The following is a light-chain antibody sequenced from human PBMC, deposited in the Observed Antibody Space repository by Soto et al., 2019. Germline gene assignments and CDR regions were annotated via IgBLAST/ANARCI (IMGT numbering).Light chain of an antibody. CDR1: QTISSY. CDR3: QQSYSTPYT. V-gene: IGKV1-39*01. Sequence: DIQMTQSPSSLSASVGDRVTITCRASQTISSYLNWYQQKPEKAPKLLIYAASSLQSGVPSRFSGSASGTAFTLTISSLQPEDFATYYCQQSYSTPYTFGQGTKLEIK. CDR2: AAS. J-gene: IGKJ2*01.